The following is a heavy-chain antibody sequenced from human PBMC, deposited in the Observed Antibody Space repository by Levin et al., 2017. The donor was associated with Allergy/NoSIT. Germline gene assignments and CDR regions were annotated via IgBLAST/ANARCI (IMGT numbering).Heavy chain of an antibody. CDR3: ARDYWWGFDY. Sequence: GESLKISCAASGFTFTNSPMHWVRQAPGKGLEWVALISYDGNYKNYADSVKGRFTISRDNYKNTLYLQMNSLRPEDTAVYYCARDYWWGFDYWGQGTLVTVSS. CDR1: GFTFTNSP. CDR2: ISYDGNYK. D-gene: IGHD2-15*01. J-gene: IGHJ4*02. V-gene: IGHV3-30-3*01.